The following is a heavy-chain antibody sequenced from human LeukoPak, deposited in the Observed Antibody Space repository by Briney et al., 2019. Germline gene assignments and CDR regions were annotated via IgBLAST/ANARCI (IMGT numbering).Heavy chain of an antibody. D-gene: IGHD5-18*01. CDR2: ISSSGSTI. CDR1: GFTFSDYY. V-gene: IGHV3-11*01. CDR3: ARVGKIQLWLIGVDYFDY. Sequence: GGSLRLSCAASGFTFSDYYMSWIRQAPGKGLEWVSYISSSGSTIYYADSVKGRFTISRDNAKNSLHLQMNSLRAEDTAVYYCARVGKIQLWLIGVDYFDYWGQGTLVTVSS. J-gene: IGHJ4*02.